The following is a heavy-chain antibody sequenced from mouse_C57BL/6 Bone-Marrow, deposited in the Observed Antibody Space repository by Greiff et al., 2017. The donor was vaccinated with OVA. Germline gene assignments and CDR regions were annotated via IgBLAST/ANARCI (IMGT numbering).Heavy chain of an antibody. CDR2: IYPGGGYT. CDR1: GYTFTNYW. J-gene: IGHJ4*01. Sequence: VKLQESGAELVRPGTSVKMSCKASGYTFTNYWIGWAKQRPGHGLEWIGDIYPGGGYTNYNEKFKGKATLTADKSSSTAYMQFSSLTSEDSAIYYCARLGRPGAMDYWGQGTSVTVSS. CDR3: ARLGRPGAMDY. V-gene: IGHV1-63*01.